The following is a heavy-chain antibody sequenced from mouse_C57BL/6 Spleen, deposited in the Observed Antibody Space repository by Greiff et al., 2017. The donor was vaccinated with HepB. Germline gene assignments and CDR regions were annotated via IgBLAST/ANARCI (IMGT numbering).Heavy chain of an antibody. CDR1: GYSITSGYY. CDR2: ISYDGSN. CDR3: ARDSNYFAY. V-gene: IGHV3-6*01. D-gene: IGHD2-5*01. J-gene: IGHJ3*01. Sequence: EVQVVESGPGLVKPSQSLSLTCSVTGYSITSGYYWNWIRQFPGNKLEWMGYISYDGSNNYNPSLKNRISITRDTSKNQFFLRLNSVTTEDTATYYCARDSNYFAYWGQETLVTVSA.